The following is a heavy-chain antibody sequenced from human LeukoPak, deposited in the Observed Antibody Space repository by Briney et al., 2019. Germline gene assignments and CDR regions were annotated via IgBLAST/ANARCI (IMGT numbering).Heavy chain of an antibody. D-gene: IGHD2-2*02. V-gene: IGHV7-4-1*02. Sequence: AASVKVSCKASGYTFTSYAMNWVRQAPGQGLEWMGWINTNTGNPTYAQGFTGRFVFSLDTSVSTAYLQISSLKAEDTAVYYCAGRDVRYCSSTSCYTFDYWGQGTLVTVSS. J-gene: IGHJ4*02. CDR1: GYTFTSYA. CDR3: AGRDVRYCSSTSCYTFDY. CDR2: INTNTGNP.